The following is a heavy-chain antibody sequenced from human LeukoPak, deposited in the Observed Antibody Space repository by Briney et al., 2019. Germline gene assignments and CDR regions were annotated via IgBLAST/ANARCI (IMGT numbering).Heavy chain of an antibody. Sequence: PSQTLSLPCSVSGGSISSGGYYWSWIRQHPGKGLKWIGCIYHSGGSYYNPSLKSRITISADTSKNQFSLKLSSVTAADTAVYYCARGVGSGTYYRETPFDYWGQGTLVTVSS. CDR2: IYHSGGS. D-gene: IGHD3-10*01. CDR1: GGSISSGGYY. CDR3: ARGVGSGTYYRETPFDY. J-gene: IGHJ4*02. V-gene: IGHV4-31*03.